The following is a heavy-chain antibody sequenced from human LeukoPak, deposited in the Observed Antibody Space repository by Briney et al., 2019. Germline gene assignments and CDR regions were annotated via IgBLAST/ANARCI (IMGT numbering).Heavy chain of an antibody. CDR3: ARSLGGYTYDFDY. D-gene: IGHD5-18*01. Sequence: GGSLRLSCAASGFTFSSYWMNWARQAPGKGLEWVTVISYDGSYKSYTDSVKGRFTVSRDNSKNTLFLQMNSLRPEDSAMYFCARSLGGYTYDFDYWGQGTLVTVSS. CDR1: GFTFSSYW. CDR2: ISYDGSYK. V-gene: IGHV3-30*03. J-gene: IGHJ4*02.